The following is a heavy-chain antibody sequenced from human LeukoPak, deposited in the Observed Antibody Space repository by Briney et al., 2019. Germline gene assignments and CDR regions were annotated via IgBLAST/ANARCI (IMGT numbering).Heavy chain of an antibody. CDR3: AKGEQWLTFQH. D-gene: IGHD6-19*01. Sequence: ETLSLTCTVSGGSISSSSYYWGWVRQAPGKGLEWVSAISGSGGSTYYADSVKGRFTISRDNSKNTLYLQMNSLRAEDTAVYYCAKGEQWLTFQHWGQGTLVTVSS. CDR1: GGSISSSSYY. V-gene: IGHV3-23*01. J-gene: IGHJ1*01. CDR2: ISGSGGST.